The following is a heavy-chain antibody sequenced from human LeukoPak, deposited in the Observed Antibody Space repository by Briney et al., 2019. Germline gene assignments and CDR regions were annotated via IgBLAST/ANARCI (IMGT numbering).Heavy chain of an antibody. V-gene: IGHV3-53*01. CDR2: IYSGGST. D-gene: IGHD2-2*01. J-gene: IGHJ4*02. CDR1: GFTASSNY. CDR3: ARDGRGGVVPAADY. Sequence: PGGSLRLSCAASGFTASSNYMRWVRQAPGKGLGWVSVIYSGGSTNYADTVKGRLTISRDNAKNSLYLQMNSLSAEDTAVYYCARDGRGGVVPAADYWGQGTLVTVSS.